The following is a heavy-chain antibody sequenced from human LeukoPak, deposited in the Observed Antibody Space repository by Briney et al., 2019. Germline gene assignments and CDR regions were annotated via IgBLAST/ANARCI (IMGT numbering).Heavy chain of an antibody. CDR1: GFTFSSYG. V-gene: IGHV3-30*18. J-gene: IGHJ4*02. CDR3: AKDTYYYDSSGYTFDY. D-gene: IGHD3-22*01. CDR2: ISYDGSNK. Sequence: GGSLRLSCAASGFTFSSYGMHWVRQAPGKGLEWVAVISYDGSNKYYADSVKGRFTISRDNSKNTLHLQMNSLRAEDTAVYYCAKDTYYYDSSGYTFDYWGQGTLVTVSS.